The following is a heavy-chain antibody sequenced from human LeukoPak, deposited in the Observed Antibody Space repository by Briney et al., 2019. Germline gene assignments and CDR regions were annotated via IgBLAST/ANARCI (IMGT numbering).Heavy chain of an antibody. CDR2: IYTSGTI. D-gene: IGHD3-22*01. J-gene: IGHJ4*02. CDR1: GGSISGYY. V-gene: IGHV4-4*07. Sequence: SETLSLTCTVSGGSISGYYWTWIRQPAGKGLGWIGRIYTSGTINYNPSLKSRVTMSLDTSKNQFSLKLTSVTAADTAVYYCARGDRDLGYWGQGTLVTASS. CDR3: ARGDRDLGY.